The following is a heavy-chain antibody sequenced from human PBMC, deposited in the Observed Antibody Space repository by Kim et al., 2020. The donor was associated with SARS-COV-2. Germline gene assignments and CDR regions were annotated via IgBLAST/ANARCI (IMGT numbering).Heavy chain of an antibody. D-gene: IGHD2-2*03. CDR2: INTNVGAT. V-gene: IGHV3-23*01. J-gene: IGHJ4*02. CDR3: AKDGSLHYFDC. CDR1: GFSFSSNM. Sequence: GGSLRLSCAASGFSFSSNMMSWVRQAPGKGLEWVSTINTNVGATFYADSVKGRFTISRDNSKNTLYLQMNSLRDDDTAIYYCAKDGSLHYFDCRGQGTLVTVSS.